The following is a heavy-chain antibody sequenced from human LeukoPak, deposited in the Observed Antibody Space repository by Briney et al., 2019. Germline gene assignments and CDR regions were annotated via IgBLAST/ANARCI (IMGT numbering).Heavy chain of an antibody. Sequence: SETLSLTCTVSGGSISSYYWSWIRQPPGKGLEWIGYIYTSGSTNYNPSLKSRVTISVDTSKNQFSLKLSSVTAADTAVYYCARHIIVVVPAARAVGNWFNPWGQGTLVTVSS. D-gene: IGHD2-2*01. V-gene: IGHV4-4*09. CDR2: IYTSGST. J-gene: IGHJ5*02. CDR3: ARHIIVVVPAARAVGNWFNP. CDR1: GGSISSYY.